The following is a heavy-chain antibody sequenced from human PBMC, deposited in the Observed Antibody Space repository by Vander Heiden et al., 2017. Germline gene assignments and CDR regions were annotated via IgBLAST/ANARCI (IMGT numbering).Heavy chain of an antibody. D-gene: IGHD7-27*01. CDR2: IDYSRSN. CDR3: ARTHNWGATYYFDF. V-gene: IGHV4-30-4*01. CDR1: GGSISSGNYY. J-gene: IGHJ4*02. Sequence: QVQLQESGPGLVKPSQTLSLTCTVSGGSISSGNYYWSWIRQAPGKGLEWIGYIDYSRSNYYTPSLESRVSISVDTSKNQFSLMLTSVTATDTAVYYCARTHNWGATYYFDFWGQGILVTVSS.